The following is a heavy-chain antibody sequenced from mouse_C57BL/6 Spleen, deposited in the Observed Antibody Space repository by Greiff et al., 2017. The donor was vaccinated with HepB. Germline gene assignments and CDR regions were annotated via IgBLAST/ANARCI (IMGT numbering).Heavy chain of an antibody. J-gene: IGHJ2*01. CDR2: IYPGDGDT. D-gene: IGHD4-1*01. Sequence: QVQLQQSGPELVKPGASVKISCKASGYAFSSSWMNWVKQRPGKGLEWIGRIYPGDGDTNYNGKFKGKATLTADKSSSTAYMQLSSLTSEDSAVYFCARKELGYYFDYWGQGTTLTVSS. CDR3: ARKELGYYFDY. CDR1: GYAFSSSW. V-gene: IGHV1-82*01.